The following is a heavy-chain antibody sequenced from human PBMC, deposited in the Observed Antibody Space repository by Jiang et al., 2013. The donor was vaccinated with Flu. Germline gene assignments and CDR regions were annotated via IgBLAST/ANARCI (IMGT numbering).Heavy chain of an antibody. V-gene: IGHV4-39*01. Sequence: GSGLVKPSQTLSLTCTVSGGSISSGDYYWGWIRQPPGKGLEWIGRIYYSGSTDYNPSLKSRVTISVDTSKNQFSLKLSSVTAADTAVYYCARQAAFSSGWGNWFDPGATEPWSPSPQ. CDR1: GGSISSGDYY. CDR3: ARQAAFSSGWGNWFDP. CDR2: IYYSGST. D-gene: IGHD6-19*01. J-gene: IGHJ5*01.